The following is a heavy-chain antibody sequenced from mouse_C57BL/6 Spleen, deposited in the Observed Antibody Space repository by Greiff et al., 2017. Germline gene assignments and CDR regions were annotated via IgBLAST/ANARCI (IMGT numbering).Heavy chain of an antibody. J-gene: IGHJ4*01. CDR1: GYTFTSYW. CDR2: IDPSDSYT. Sequence: QVQLQQPGAELVMPGASVKLSCKASGYTFTSYWMHWVKQRPGQGLEWIGEIDPSDSYTNYNQKFKGKSTLTVDKSSSTAYMQLSSLTSEDSAVYYCARGGYYDWGKGTSVTVSS. D-gene: IGHD1-1*01. V-gene: IGHV1-69*01. CDR3: ARGGYYD.